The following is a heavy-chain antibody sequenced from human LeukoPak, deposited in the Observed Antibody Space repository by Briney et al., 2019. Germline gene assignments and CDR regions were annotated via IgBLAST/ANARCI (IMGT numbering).Heavy chain of an antibody. J-gene: IGHJ4*02. CDR3: ARQGSAYYFDF. Sequence: SETPSLTCTVSGGSISSSSYYWGWIRQPPGKELQWIASVYYSGRTNYSPSLKSRVTISVDTSEKQFSLQLNSVTAADTAVYYCARQGSAYYFDFWGQGLLVTVSS. D-gene: IGHD2-15*01. V-gene: IGHV4-39*01. CDR2: VYYSGRT. CDR1: GGSISSSSYY.